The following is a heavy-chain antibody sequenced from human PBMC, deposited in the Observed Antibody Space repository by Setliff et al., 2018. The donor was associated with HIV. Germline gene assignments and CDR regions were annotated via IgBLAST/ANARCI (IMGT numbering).Heavy chain of an antibody. J-gene: IGHJ2*01. CDR2: FDPEDGET. CDR1: GYTLTELS. Sequence: GASVKVSCKVSGYTLTELSMHWVRQAPGKGLEWMGGFDPEDGETIYAQKFQGRVTMTEDTSTDTAYMELSSLRSEDTAVYYCARAGGGGRWLHLSYWYFDLWGRGTLVTVS. D-gene: IGHD3-16*01. CDR3: ARAGGGGRWLHLSYWYFDL. V-gene: IGHV1-24*01.